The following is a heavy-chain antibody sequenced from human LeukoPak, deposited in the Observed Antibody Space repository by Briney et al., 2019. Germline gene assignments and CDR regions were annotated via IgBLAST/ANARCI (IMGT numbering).Heavy chain of an antibody. CDR1: GGSISSYY. Sequence: PSETLSLTCTVSGGSISSYYWSWIRQPPGKGLEWIGEINHSGSTNYNPSLKSRVTISVDTSKNQFSLKLSSVTAADTAVYYCASGREIASSSSSSSDYWGQGTLVTVSS. V-gene: IGHV4-34*01. CDR2: INHSGST. D-gene: IGHD6-6*01. J-gene: IGHJ4*02. CDR3: ASGREIASSSSSSSDY.